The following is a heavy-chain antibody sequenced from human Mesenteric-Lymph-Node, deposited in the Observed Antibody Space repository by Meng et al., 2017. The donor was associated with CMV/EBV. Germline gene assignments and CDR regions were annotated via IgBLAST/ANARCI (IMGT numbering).Heavy chain of an antibody. CDR2: INPNSGGT. Sequence: ASVKVSCKASGYSFTGYYIHWVRQAPGQGLEWMGWINPNSGGTNYAQKFQGRVTMTGDTSISTAYMEVTRLRSDDTAVYYCARGDGNNFYYNGMDIWGQGTTVTVSS. J-gene: IGHJ6*02. D-gene: IGHD1/OR15-1a*01. CDR3: ARGDGNNFYYNGMDI. CDR1: GYSFTGYY. V-gene: IGHV1-2*02.